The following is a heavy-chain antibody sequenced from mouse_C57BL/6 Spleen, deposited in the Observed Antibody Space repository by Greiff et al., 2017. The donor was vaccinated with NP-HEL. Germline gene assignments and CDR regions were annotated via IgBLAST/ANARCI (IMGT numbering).Heavy chain of an antibody. J-gene: IGHJ2*01. Sequence: EVQLQQSGPELVKPAASVKIPCKGARSALPYDTIYFLTPLHLKILEWIGDINPNHFCTIYNQKFKGKATLTVDKSSSTAYMELRSLTSEDTAVYYCARWNYGYDGSFDYWGQGTTLTVSS. CDR3: ARWNYGYDGSFDY. CDR2: INPNHFCT. CDR1: RSALPYDT. D-gene: IGHD2-2*01. V-gene: IGHV1-18*01.